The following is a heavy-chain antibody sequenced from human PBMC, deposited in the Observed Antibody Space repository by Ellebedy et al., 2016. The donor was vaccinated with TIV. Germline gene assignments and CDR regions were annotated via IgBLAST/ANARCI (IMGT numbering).Heavy chain of an antibody. D-gene: IGHD4-11*01. CDR2: INSDGSST. CDR3: ARGGTTVTTVEDY. CDR1: GFTFSNHW. V-gene: IGHV3-74*01. Sequence: PGGSLRLSCVASGFTFSNHWMHWVRQAPGKGLVWVSRINSDGSSTDYADSVKGRFTISRDNAKNTLHLQMNSLRAEDTAVYYCARGGTTVTTVEDYWGQGTLVIVSS. J-gene: IGHJ4*02.